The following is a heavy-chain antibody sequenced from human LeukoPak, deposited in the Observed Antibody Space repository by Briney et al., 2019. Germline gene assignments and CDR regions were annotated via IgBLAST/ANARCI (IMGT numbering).Heavy chain of an antibody. Sequence: GGSLRLSCAASGFTFSSYGMHWVRQAPGKGLEWVAVISYDGSNKYYADSVKGRFTISRDNSKNTLCLQMNSLRAEDTAVYYCAKGPDCSSTSCYDYWGQGTLVTVSS. D-gene: IGHD2-2*01. J-gene: IGHJ4*02. V-gene: IGHV3-30*18. CDR2: ISYDGSNK. CDR1: GFTFSSYG. CDR3: AKGPDCSSTSCYDY.